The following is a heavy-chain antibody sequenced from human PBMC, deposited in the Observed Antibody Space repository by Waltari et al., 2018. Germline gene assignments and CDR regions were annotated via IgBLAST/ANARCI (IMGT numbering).Heavy chain of an antibody. D-gene: IGHD6-13*01. CDR1: GVTFIHHW. CDR2: INQDGSEK. CDR3: TRGGDDSSWYWRN. Sequence: EVQLVESGGGLVQPGGSLRLSCAASGVTFIHHWMTWVRQAPGKGLEWLANINQDGSEKYSVESVKGRFTISRDNAKNSLYLQLNSLRADDTAVYYCTRGGDDSSWYWRNWGQGTLVTVSS. J-gene: IGHJ4*02. V-gene: IGHV3-7*01.